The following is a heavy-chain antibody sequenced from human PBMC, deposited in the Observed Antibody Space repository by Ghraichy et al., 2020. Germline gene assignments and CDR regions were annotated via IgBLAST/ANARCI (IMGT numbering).Heavy chain of an antibody. Sequence: SQTLSLTCTVSGGSISSYYWSWIRQPPGKGLEWIGYIYYSGSTNYNPSLKSRVTISVDTSKNQFSLKLSSVTAADTAVYYCARLMGSSSVDYWGQGTLVTVSS. CDR2: IYYSGST. V-gene: IGHV4-59*01. D-gene: IGHD6-13*01. J-gene: IGHJ4*02. CDR3: ARLMGSSSVDY. CDR1: GGSISSYY.